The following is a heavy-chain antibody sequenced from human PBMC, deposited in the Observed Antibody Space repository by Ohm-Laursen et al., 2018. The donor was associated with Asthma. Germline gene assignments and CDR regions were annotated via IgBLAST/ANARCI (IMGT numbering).Heavy chain of an antibody. CDR1: GFTFSDYY. CDR2: ISSSGSTI. CDR3: AKAASIAAAGTLGGAYLYFDL. D-gene: IGHD6-13*01. Sequence: GSLRLSCTAPGFTFSDYYMSWIRQAPGKGLEWVSYISSSGSTIYYADSVKGRFTISRDNAKNSLYLQMNSLRAEDTAVYYCAKAASIAAAGTLGGAYLYFDLWGRGTLVTVSS. J-gene: IGHJ2*01. V-gene: IGHV3-11*01.